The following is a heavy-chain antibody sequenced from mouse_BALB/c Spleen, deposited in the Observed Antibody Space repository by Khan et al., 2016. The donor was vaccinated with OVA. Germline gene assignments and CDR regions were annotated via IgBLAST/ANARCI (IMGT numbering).Heavy chain of an antibody. D-gene: IGHD1-1*01. J-gene: IGHJ2*02. CDR1: SDYA. CDR3: ASVYGGDFDY. Sequence: EVKLLESGPGLVKPSQSLSLTSDYAWNWIRQFPGNKLEWMGFISYSGNTKYNTSLKSRFSITRDTSKNQFFLQLNSVTTEDTATYYGASVYGGDFDYWGQGTSLTVSS. V-gene: IGHV3-2*02. CDR2: ISYSGNT.